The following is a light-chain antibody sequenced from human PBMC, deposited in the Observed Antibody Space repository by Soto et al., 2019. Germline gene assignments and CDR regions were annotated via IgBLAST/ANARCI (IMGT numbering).Light chain of an antibody. J-gene: IGKJ1*01. V-gene: IGKV1-5*01. CDR2: DVS. CDR1: QIVSNV. Sequence: DIHMTQSRTTLSASVGDRVTITCRASQIVSNVLAWFQQKPGKGPELLIYDVSNLQSGVPSRFSGSGSGTEFTLTISSLQPDDFAVYYCQQYYRYPWTFGQGTKVDIK. CDR3: QQYYRYPWT.